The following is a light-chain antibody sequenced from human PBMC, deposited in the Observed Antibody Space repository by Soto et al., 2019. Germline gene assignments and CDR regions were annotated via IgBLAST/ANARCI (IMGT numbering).Light chain of an antibody. CDR1: SRDVGGYNY. Sequence: QSALTQPASVSGSPGQSITISCTGTSRDVGGYNYVSWHQQHPGKAPKVIITEVSNRPSGVSNRFSGSKFGNTASLTISGLQAEDEADYYCSSYISSSTFVVFGGGTKLTVL. J-gene: IGLJ2*01. V-gene: IGLV2-14*01. CDR2: EVS. CDR3: SSYISSSTFVV.